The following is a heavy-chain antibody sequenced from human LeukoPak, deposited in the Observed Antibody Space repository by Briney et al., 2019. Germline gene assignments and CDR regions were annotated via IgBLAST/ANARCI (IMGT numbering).Heavy chain of an antibody. CDR2: INPNSGGT. Sequence: ASVTVSCKASGYTFTGYYMHWVRQAPGQGLEWMGRINPNSGGTNYAQKFQGRVTMTRDTSISTAYMELSRLRSDDTAVYYCARDPEYYYDSSGLDSGDDYWGQGTLVTVSS. J-gene: IGHJ4*02. CDR3: ARDPEYYYDSSGLDSGDDY. D-gene: IGHD3-22*01. V-gene: IGHV1-2*06. CDR1: GYTFTGYY.